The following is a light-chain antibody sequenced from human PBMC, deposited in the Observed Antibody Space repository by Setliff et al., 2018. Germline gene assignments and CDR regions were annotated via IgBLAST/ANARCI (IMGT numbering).Light chain of an antibody. Sequence: QAVVTQEPSLTVSPGGTVTLTCGSSTGAVTSNHYPYWFHQKPGQAPRTLIYDTSNKHSWTPARFSGSLLGGKAALTLSGAQPEDEADYYCMISFSAARVLGGGTKVTVL. V-gene: IGLV7-46*01. J-gene: IGLJ3*02. CDR3: MISFSAARV. CDR1: TGAVTSNHY. CDR2: DTS.